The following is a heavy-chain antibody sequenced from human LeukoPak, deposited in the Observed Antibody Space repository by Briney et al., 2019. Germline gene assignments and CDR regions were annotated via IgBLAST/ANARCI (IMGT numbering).Heavy chain of an antibody. J-gene: IGHJ3*02. CDR1: GFTFRSYW. Sequence: GGSLRLSCAASGFTFRSYWVTWVRQYPGKGLEWVANIKQDGSEKYYVDSVKGRFTISRDNAKNSLYLQMNSLRAEDTAVYYCARDGELGSPXDAFDI. CDR3: ARDGELGSPXDAFDI. CDR2: IKQDGSEK. V-gene: IGHV3-7*01. D-gene: IGHD1-26*01.